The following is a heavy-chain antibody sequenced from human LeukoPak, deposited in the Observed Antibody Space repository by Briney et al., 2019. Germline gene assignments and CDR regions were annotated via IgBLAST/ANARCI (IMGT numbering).Heavy chain of an antibody. CDR2: ISSSSTTI. CDR1: GFTFSSYS. J-gene: IGHJ4*02. CDR3: ARGPREAGIVPDY. D-gene: IGHD2/OR15-2a*01. Sequence: GGSLRLSCAASGFTFSSYSMNWVRQAPGKGLDWVSYISSSSTTIYYGDSVKGRFTISRDNAKNSLFLQMNSLRADDTAVYYCARGPREAGIVPDYWGQGTLVIVSS. V-gene: IGHV3-48*04.